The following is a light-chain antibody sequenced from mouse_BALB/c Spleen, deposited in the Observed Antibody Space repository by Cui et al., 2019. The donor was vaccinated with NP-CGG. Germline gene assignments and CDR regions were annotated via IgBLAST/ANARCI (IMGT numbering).Light chain of an antibody. CDR1: TGAVTTSNY. CDR3: ALWYSNHWV. J-gene: IGLJ1*01. CDR2: GTN. V-gene: IGLV1*01. Sequence: QAVVTQESALTTSPGETVTLTCRSSTGAVTTSNYANWVQEKPDHLFTGLIGGTNNRAPGVPARFSGYLIGDKAALTITGAQTEDDAIYFCALWYSNHWVFGGGTKLTVL.